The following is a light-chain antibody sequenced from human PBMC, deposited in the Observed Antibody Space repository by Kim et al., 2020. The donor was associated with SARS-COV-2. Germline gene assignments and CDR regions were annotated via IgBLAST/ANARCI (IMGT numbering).Light chain of an antibody. CDR3: VAWDDSLNGPV. CDR1: SSNIGSNN. V-gene: IGLV1-44*01. J-gene: IGLJ3*02. Sequence: QSVLTQSPSASGTPGQRVTISCSGSSSNIGSNNVNWYQQLSGTAPKLLIYSVNQRPSGVPDRFSGSKSGTSASLAISGLQSEDEADYYCVAWDDSLNGPVFGGGTQLTVL. CDR2: SVN.